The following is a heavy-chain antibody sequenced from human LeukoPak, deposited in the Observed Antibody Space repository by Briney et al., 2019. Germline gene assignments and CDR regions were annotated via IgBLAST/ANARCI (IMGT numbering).Heavy chain of an antibody. Sequence: PSETLSLTCTVSGGSISDNSYYWGWIRQPPGKGLEWIGSMSYSGNTYYNPSLTSRVTISVDTSKNQFSLGLSSVTAADTAVYYCARSVSAYYDFWRPWGQGTLVSVSS. CDR3: ARSVSAYYDFWRP. J-gene: IGHJ5*02. V-gene: IGHV4-39*01. CDR2: MSYSGNT. D-gene: IGHD3-3*01. CDR1: GGSISDNSYY.